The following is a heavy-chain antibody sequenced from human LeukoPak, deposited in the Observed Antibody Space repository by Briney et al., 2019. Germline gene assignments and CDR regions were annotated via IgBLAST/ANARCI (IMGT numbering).Heavy chain of an antibody. V-gene: IGHV3-53*01. CDR3: ARDTTTVGDAFDI. D-gene: IGHD4-23*01. J-gene: IGHJ3*02. CDR1: GFTVSSNY. CDR2: IYSGGST. Sequence: GGSLTLSCAASGFTVSSNYMSWVRQAPGKGLEGVSVIYSGGSTYYADSVKGRFTISRDNSKNTLYLQMNSLRAEDTAVYYCARDTTTVGDAFDIWGQGTMVTVPS.